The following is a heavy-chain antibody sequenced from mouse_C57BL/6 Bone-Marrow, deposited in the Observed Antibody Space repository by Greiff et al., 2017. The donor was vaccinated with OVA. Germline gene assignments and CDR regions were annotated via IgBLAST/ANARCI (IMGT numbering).Heavy chain of an antibody. J-gene: IGHJ1*03. CDR1: GFSLTSYG. CDR2: IWSGGST. CDR3: ARNLYTYWYFDV. V-gene: IGHV2-2*01. Sequence: VQVVESGPGLVQPSQSLSITCTVSGFSLTSYGVHWVRQSPGKGLEWLGVIWSGGSTDYNAAFISRLSISKDNSKSQVFFKMNSLQADDTAIYYCARNLYTYWYFDVWGTGTTVTVSS. D-gene: IGHD2-1*01.